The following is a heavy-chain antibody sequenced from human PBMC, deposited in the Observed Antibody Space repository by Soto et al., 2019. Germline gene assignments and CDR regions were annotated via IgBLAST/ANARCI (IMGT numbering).Heavy chain of an antibody. D-gene: IGHD3-3*01. V-gene: IGHV4-59*02. CDR1: GGSVFSYY. J-gene: IGHJ4*02. CDR2: IHYSGST. CDR3: ARNVAYSDFWSGYFDH. Sequence: NPSETLSLTCTVSGGSVFSYYWTWIRQPPGKGLEWIGYIHYSGSTNYNPSLKNRVTISVDMSKNQVSLKLSSVTAADTAVYYCARNVAYSDFWSGYFDHWGQGALVTVSS.